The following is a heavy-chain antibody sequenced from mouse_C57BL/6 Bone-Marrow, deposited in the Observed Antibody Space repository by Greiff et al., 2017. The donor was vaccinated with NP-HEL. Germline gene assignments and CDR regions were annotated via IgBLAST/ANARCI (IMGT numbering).Heavy chain of an antibody. V-gene: IGHV2-9-1*01. CDR3: ARFSAVGRATVVEAMGY. D-gene: IGHD1-1*01. CDR1: GFSLTSYA. Sequence: QVQLKESGPGLVAPSQSLSITCTVSGFSLTSYAISWVRQPPGKGLGWLGVIWTGGGTNYNSALKSRRSISKDNSKRQAFLKMNSLQHDDTARYNGARFSAVGRATVVEAMGYWGQGTPVTVSS. CDR2: IWTGGGT. J-gene: IGHJ4*01.